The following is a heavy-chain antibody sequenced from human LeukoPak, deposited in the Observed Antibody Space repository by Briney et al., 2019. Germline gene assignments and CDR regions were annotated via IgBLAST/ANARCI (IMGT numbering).Heavy chain of an antibody. V-gene: IGHV1-2*04. Sequence: ASVKVSCKASGYTFISYYMHWVRQAPGQGLEWMGLINPNSGGTNYAQKFQGWVTMTTDTSISTAYMELSRLRSDDTAVYYCARDSSGYAFDIWGQGTMVTVSS. J-gene: IGHJ3*02. CDR3: ARDSSGYAFDI. CDR2: INPNSGGT. D-gene: IGHD6-19*01. CDR1: GYTFISYY.